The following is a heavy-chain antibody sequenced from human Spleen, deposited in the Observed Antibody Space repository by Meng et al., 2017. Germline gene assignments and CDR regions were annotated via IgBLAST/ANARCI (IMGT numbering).Heavy chain of an antibody. D-gene: IGHD2-15*01. CDR2: INPSGGST. Sequence: ASVKVSCKASGYTFTSYYMHWVRQAPGQGLEWMGIINPSGGSTSYAQKFQGRVTMTRDTSTSTVYMELSSLRSDDTAVYYCARVCGGGSCYTAYYYGMDVWGQGTTVTVSS. V-gene: IGHV1-46*01. CDR3: ARVCGGGSCYTAYYYGMDV. CDR1: GYTFTSYY. J-gene: IGHJ6*02.